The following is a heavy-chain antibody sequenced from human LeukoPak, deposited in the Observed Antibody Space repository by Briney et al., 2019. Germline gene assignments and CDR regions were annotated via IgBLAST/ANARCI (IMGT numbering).Heavy chain of an antibody. D-gene: IGHD3-22*01. CDR1: GFTLSSYA. CDR2: ISYDGSNK. Sequence: GGSLRLSCAASGFTLSSYAGGWGRQAPGKGLEWVAVISYDGSNKYYADSVKGRFTISRDNFKNTLYLQMNSLRAEDTAVYYCARDTRGPYYYDSSGHYRYWGQGTLVTVSS. V-gene: IGHV3-30-3*01. CDR3: ARDTRGPYYYDSSGHYRY. J-gene: IGHJ4*02.